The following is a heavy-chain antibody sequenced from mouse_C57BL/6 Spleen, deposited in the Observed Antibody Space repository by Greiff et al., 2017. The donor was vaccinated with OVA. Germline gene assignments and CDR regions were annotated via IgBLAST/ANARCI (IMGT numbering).Heavy chain of an antibody. Sequence: EVMLVESGGGLVKPGGSLKLSCAASGFTFSSYAMSWVRQTPEKRLEWVATISDGGSYTYYPDNVKGRFTISRNNAKNNLYLQMSHLKSEDTAMYYCARFITTVVYFDYWGQGTTLTVSS. V-gene: IGHV5-4*03. CDR3: ARFITTVVYFDY. CDR1: GFTFSSYA. J-gene: IGHJ2*01. CDR2: ISDGGSYT. D-gene: IGHD1-1*01.